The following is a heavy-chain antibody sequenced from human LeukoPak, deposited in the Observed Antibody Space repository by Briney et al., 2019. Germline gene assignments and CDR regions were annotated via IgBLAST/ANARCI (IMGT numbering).Heavy chain of an antibody. J-gene: IGHJ4*02. V-gene: IGHV4-39*07. CDR2: VYYSGTT. CDR1: GDSISLSFYY. D-gene: IGHD6-19*01. CDR3: ARGTLYRGWSYYLDF. Sequence: PSETLSLTCSVSGDSISLSFYYWGWIRQPPGKALEWIGSVYYSGTTSYNPSLKSRDTISVDMSKNHFSLRLRSVTAADTAMYYCARGTLYRGWSYYLDFWGQGSQVTVSS.